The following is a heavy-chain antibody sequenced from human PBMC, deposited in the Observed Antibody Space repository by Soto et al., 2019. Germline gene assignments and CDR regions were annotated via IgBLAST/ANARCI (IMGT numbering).Heavy chain of an antibody. CDR3: ARKTGVLDAVDI. D-gene: IGHD2-8*01. V-gene: IGHV4-28*01. J-gene: IGHJ3*02. Sequence: QVQLQASGPGLVKPSDTLSHTCAVSGYSISSSNWWGWIRQPPGKGLEWIGYIYYSGSTYYNPSLRSRVTMSVDTAKMQFSLKLSSVTAVDTAVYYCARKTGVLDAVDIWGPGTMGTVSS. CDR1: GYSISSSNW. CDR2: IYYSGST.